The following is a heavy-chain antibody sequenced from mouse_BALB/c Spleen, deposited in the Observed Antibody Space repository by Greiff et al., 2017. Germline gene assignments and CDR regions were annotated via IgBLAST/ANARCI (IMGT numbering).Heavy chain of an antibody. CDR1: GFNIKDTY. J-gene: IGHJ4*01. Sequence: EVQLQQSGAELVKPGASVKLSCTASGFNIKDTYMHWVKQRPEQGLEWIGRIDPANGNTKYDPKFQGKATITADTSSNTAYLQLSSLTSEDTAVYYCAIFYYGSSYYYAMDYWGQGTSVTVSS. D-gene: IGHD1-1*01. CDR2: IDPANGNT. V-gene: IGHV14-3*02. CDR3: AIFYYGSSYYYAMDY.